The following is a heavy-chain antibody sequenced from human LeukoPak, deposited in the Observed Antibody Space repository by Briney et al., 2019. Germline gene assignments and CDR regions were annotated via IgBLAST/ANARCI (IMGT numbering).Heavy chain of an antibody. V-gene: IGHV5-51*01. Sequence: GEPLQISSKGSGSRFTSYWIGWVRPMPGKGLEWVGIIYPGDSDTRYSPSLQGQVTISADKSISTAYLQWSSLKASDTAMYYCARHHGMATTSPFAYWGQGTLVTVSS. CDR2: IYPGDSDT. J-gene: IGHJ4*02. CDR1: GSRFTSYW. CDR3: ARHHGMATTSPFAY. D-gene: IGHD5-24*01.